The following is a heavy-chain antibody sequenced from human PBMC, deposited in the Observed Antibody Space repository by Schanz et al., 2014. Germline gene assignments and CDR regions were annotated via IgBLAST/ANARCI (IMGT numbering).Heavy chain of an antibody. CDR1: GFTFSAYG. J-gene: IGHJ3*01. Sequence: VQLVESGGGVVQPGRSLRLSCAASGFTFSAYGMHWVRQAPGKGLEWVAVIWYDGNNKYYADSVKGRFTVSRDNSKNTLYLQLNSLRAEDTAVYYCARDDKRYFDWLSTFDLWGQGTMVAVSS. D-gene: IGHD3-9*01. CDR2: IWYDGNNK. CDR3: ARDDKRYFDWLSTFDL. V-gene: IGHV3-33*01.